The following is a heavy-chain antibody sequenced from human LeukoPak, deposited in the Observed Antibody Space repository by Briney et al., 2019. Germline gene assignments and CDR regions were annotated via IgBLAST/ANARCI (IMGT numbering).Heavy chain of an antibody. V-gene: IGHV3-9*01. J-gene: IGHJ6*02. CDR1: GFTFSSYA. D-gene: IGHD6-19*01. CDR2: ISWNSGSI. Sequence: GGSLRLSCAASGFTFSSYAMHWVRQAPGKGLEWVSGISWNSGSIGYADSVKGRFTISRDNAKNSLYLQMNSLRAEDTALYYCAKDQGGWHYYYYGMDVWGQGTTVTVSS. CDR3: AKDQGGWHYYYYGMDV.